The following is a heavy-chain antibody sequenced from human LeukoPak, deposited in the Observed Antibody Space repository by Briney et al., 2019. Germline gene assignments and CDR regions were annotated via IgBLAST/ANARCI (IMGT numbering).Heavy chain of an antibody. D-gene: IGHD4-17*01. CDR2: INHSGST. V-gene: IGHV4-34*01. Sequence: SSETLSLTCAVYGGSFSGYYWSWIRQPPGKGLEWIGEINHSGSTNYNPSLKSRVTISVDTSKNQFSLKLSSVTAADTAVYYCARHQHDYGDYVFDYWGQGTLVTVSS. CDR3: ARHQHDYGDYVFDY. CDR1: GGSFSGYY. J-gene: IGHJ4*02.